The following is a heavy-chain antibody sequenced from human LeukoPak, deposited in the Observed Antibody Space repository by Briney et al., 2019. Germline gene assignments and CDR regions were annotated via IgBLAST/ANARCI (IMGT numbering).Heavy chain of an antibody. CDR1: GCSISGYY. CDR2: ISYSGST. D-gene: IGHD6-13*01. J-gene: IGHJ4*02. Sequence: SETLSLTGTVSGCSISGYYWSWIRQPPGKGLEWIDYISYSGSTNYNPSLKSRVTMSVDTSKNQFSRRLSAVTAADTAVYYCARHGSSYSFDCWGQGTLVTVSS. V-gene: IGHV4-59*08. CDR3: ARHGSSYSFDC.